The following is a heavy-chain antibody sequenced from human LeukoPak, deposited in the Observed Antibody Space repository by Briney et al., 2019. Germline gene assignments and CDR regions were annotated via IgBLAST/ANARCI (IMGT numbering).Heavy chain of an antibody. Sequence: SETLSLTCTLSGGSLTTNTFYWGWIRHPPGKWLEWIGTVYYTGITHYNPSRKSRITISVDTSKNHFSLNLTSVTAADTAVYFCARHGILTDHSIRYWGQGLLITVSS. CDR2: VYYTGIT. CDR3: ARHGILTDHSIRY. J-gene: IGHJ4*02. D-gene: IGHD3-9*01. CDR1: GGSLTTNTFY. V-gene: IGHV4-39*01.